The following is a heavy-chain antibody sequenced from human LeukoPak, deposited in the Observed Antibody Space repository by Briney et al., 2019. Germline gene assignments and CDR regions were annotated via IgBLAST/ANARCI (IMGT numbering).Heavy chain of an antibody. CDR3: ARASSYNLFDP. V-gene: IGHV5-51*01. D-gene: IGHD2-2*01. CDR2: IYPGDSDT. CDR1: GYSFTSYW. Sequence: KIGESLKISCKGSGYSFTSYWIGWVRQMPGKGLEWMGIIYPGDSDTRYSPSFQGQVTISADKSISTAYLQWRRLKASDNAMYYCARASSYNLFDPWGQGTLVTVSS. J-gene: IGHJ5*02.